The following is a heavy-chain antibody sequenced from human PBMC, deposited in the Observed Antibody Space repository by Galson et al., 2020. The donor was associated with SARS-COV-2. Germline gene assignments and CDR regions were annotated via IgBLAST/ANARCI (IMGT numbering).Heavy chain of an antibody. V-gene: IGHV6-1*01. CDR2: TYYRSKWYN. CDR3: AGDGAGYLYFDY. CDR1: GDSVSRNSAA. Sequence: SQTLSLTCAISGDSVSRNSAAWNWIRQSPSRGLEWLGRTYYRSKWYNDYGVSVKGRITINPDTSKNQFSLQLNSVTPEDTAVYYCAGDGAGYLYFDYWGQGTLVTVSS. D-gene: IGHD2-15*01. J-gene: IGHJ4*02.